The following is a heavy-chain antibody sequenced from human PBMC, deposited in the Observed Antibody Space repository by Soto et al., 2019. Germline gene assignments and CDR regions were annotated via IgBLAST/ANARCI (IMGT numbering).Heavy chain of an antibody. Sequence: SETLSLTCSVSGYSIRSSYWSWIRQPPGKGLEWIGYIYYSGSTNYNPSLKSRVTISVDTSKNQFSLKVSSVTAADTAVYYCARGYNWFDPWGQGTLVTVSS. CDR3: ARGYNWFDP. V-gene: IGHV4-59*01. CDR1: GYSIRSSY. CDR2: IYYSGST. J-gene: IGHJ5*02.